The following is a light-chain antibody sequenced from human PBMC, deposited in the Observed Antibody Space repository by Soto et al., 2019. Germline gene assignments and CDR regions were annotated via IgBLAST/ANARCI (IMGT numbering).Light chain of an antibody. J-gene: IGLJ2*01. Sequence: QSALTQPASVSGSPGQSITISCTGTSSDIGTYNYVSWYQQHPGRAPKLMIYDVTNRPSGISNRFSGSKSGNTASLTISDLQAEDEADYYCSSYTCSSTVVFGGGTKLTVL. CDR3: SSYTCSSTVV. CDR1: SSDIGTYNY. CDR2: DVT. V-gene: IGLV2-14*01.